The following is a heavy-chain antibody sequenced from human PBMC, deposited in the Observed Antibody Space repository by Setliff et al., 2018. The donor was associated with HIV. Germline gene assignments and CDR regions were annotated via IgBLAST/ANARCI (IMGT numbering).Heavy chain of an antibody. CDR3: AKEELSAFSYGDRYWYFSL. Sequence: GGSLRLSCEASGFTFNNYGMHWVRQAPGEGLEWVAVIWYDGTNKYYADSVKGRFTISRDNSKNTLYLEMASLRVEDTAVYYCAKEELSAFSYGDRYWYFSLWGRGTLVTVS. D-gene: IGHD5-18*01. J-gene: IGHJ2*01. CDR1: GFTFNNYG. CDR2: IWYDGTNK. V-gene: IGHV3-30*02.